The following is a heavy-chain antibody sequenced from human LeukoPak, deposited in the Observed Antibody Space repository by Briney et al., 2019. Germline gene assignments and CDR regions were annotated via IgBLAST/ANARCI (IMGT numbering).Heavy chain of an antibody. V-gene: IGHV3-9*03. J-gene: IGHJ3*02. Sequence: GGSLRLSCAASGFTFDDYAMHWVRQAPGKGLEWVSGISWNSGSIGYADSVKGRLTISRDNAKNSLYLQMNSLRAEDMALYYCAKDRGSYFPGAFDIWGQGTMVTVSS. CDR3: AKDRGSYFPGAFDI. CDR1: GFTFDDYA. CDR2: ISWNSGSI. D-gene: IGHD1-26*01.